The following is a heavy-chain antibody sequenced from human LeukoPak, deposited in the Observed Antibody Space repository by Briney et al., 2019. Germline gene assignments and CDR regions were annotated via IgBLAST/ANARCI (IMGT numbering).Heavy chain of an antibody. CDR2: IRTSGDNT. J-gene: IGHJ5*02. Sequence: RSGGSLRLSCAASGFTFSSYAMSWVRQAPGKGLEWVSTIRTSGDNTYYADSVKGRFTISRDNSKNTLYLQMISLRAEDTALYYCAKCVTGWPNWFDPWGQGTLVTVSS. CDR3: AKCVTGWPNWFDP. D-gene: IGHD6-19*01. CDR1: GFTFSSYA. V-gene: IGHV3-23*01.